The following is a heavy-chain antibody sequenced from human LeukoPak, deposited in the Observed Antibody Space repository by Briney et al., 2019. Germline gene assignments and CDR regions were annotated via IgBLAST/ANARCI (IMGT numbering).Heavy chain of an antibody. CDR3: ARVDGIVVVPAAQFDY. CDR1: GYTFTSYG. CDR2: ISAYNGNT. Sequence: ASVKVSCKASGYTFTSYGISWVRQAPGQGLEWMGWISAYNGNTTYAQKLQGRVTMTTDTSTSTAYMELRSLRSDDTAVYYCARVDGIVVVPAAQFDYWGQGTLVTVSS. D-gene: IGHD2-2*01. J-gene: IGHJ4*02. V-gene: IGHV1-18*01.